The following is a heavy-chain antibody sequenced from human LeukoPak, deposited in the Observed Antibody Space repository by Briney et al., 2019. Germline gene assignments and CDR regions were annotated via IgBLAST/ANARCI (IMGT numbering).Heavy chain of an antibody. CDR2: INPGGDTT. V-gene: IGHV1-46*01. CDR1: GYTVTNYN. Sequence: GSSVKVSCKASGYTVTNYNMYWVRQAPGQGLEWMGIINPGGDTTNYAQRFQGRVTMTRDTSTNTVYMELSSLRSEDTAVYFCAIQIIYGGFSVVSDWGQGTLVTVSS. J-gene: IGHJ4*02. D-gene: IGHD4-23*01. CDR3: AIQIIYGGFSVVSD.